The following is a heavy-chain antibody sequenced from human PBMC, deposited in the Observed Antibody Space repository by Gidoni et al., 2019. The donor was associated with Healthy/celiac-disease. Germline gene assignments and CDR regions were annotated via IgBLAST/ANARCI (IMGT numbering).Heavy chain of an antibody. D-gene: IGHD3-22*01. J-gene: IGHJ6*02. Sequence: EVQLLESGGGLVQPGGSLRLSCAASGFTFSSYAMSWVRQAPGKGLEWVSAISGSGGSTYYADSVKGRFTISRDNSKNTLYLQMNSLRAEDTAVYYCAKDLIVVDPMGYYYGMDVWGQGTTVTVSS. V-gene: IGHV3-23*01. CDR1: GFTFSSYA. CDR3: AKDLIVVDPMGYYYGMDV. CDR2: ISGSGGST.